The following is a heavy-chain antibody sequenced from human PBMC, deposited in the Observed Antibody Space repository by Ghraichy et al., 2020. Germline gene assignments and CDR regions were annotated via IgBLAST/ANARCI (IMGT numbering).Heavy chain of an antibody. Sequence: SETLSLTCTVSGDPISSTNYYWGWIRQPPGKGLEWIGSIYYSGSTHYNPSLKSRDIVSIDTSKNQFSLKLSSISAADTGVYYCATNTSGRWFDPWGQGTLVTVSS. CDR2: IYYSGST. CDR1: GDPISSTNYY. V-gene: IGHV4-39*01. CDR3: ATNTSGRWFDP. J-gene: IGHJ5*02. D-gene: IGHD6-19*01.